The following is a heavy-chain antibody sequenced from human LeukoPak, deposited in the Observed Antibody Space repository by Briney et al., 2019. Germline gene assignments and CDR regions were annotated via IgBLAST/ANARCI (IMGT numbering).Heavy chain of an antibody. D-gene: IGHD2-2*01. J-gene: IGHJ6*03. CDR3: AREFLDCSSTGCYFHYIDG. V-gene: IGHV4-39*07. Sequence: SETLSLTCTVSGGSISSSSYYWGWIRQPPGKGLEWIGSIYYSGSTYYNPSLKSRVTISVDTSKNPFSLKLSSVTAADAAVYYWAREFLDCSSTGCYFHYIDGWGKGSTVTVSS. CDR1: GGSISSSSYY. CDR2: IYYSGST.